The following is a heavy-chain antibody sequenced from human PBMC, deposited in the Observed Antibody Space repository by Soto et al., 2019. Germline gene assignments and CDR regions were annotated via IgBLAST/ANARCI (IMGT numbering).Heavy chain of an antibody. CDR3: ARRSNDIDY. CDR1: GYTFTSYY. CDR2: INPSGGST. J-gene: IGHJ4*02. V-gene: IGHV1-46*01. D-gene: IGHD1-1*01. Sequence: ASVKVSCKASGYTFTSYYMHWVRQAPGQGLEWMGIINPSGGSTSYAQKLQGRVTMTTDTSTSTAYMELRSLRSDDTAVYYCARRSNDIDYWGQGTLVTVSS.